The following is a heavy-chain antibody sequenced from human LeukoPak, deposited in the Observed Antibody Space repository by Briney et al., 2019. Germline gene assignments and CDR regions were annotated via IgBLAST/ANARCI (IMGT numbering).Heavy chain of an antibody. D-gene: IGHD3-22*01. Sequence: GGSLRLSCAASGFTSSFYAMTWVRQAPGKGLEWVSGISGSGDNTYYADSVKGRFTISRDNSKNTLYVQVNSLGTEDTAAYYCAKGSYYDSSGSFYFDYWGQGTLVTVSS. J-gene: IGHJ4*02. CDR3: AKGSYYDSSGSFYFDY. V-gene: IGHV3-23*01. CDR2: ISGSGDNT. CDR1: GFTSSFYA.